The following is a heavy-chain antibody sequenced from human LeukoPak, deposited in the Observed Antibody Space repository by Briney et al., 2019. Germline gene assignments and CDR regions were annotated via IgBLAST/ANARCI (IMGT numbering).Heavy chain of an antibody. Sequence: GASVKVSCKASGYTFTGYYMHWVRQAPGQGLEWMGWINPNSGGTNYAQKFQGRVTMTRDTSISTAYMELSRLRSDDTAVYYCARDAASPGWLVLEYFDYWGQGTLVTVSS. CDR1: GYTFTGYY. J-gene: IGHJ4*02. D-gene: IGHD6-19*01. V-gene: IGHV1-2*02. CDR3: ARDAASPGWLVLEYFDY. CDR2: INPNSGGT.